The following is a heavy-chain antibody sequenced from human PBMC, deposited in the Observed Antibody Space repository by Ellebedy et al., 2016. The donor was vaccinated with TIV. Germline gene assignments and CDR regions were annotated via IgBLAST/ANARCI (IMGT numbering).Heavy chain of an antibody. J-gene: IGHJ4*02. CDR1: GFTFSAFA. CDR3: ARYLGLHWYPEPAAH. V-gene: IGHV3-23*01. Sequence: GESLKISCAASGFTFSAFAMSWVRQAPGKGLEWVSGISGSGWCSYQADSVKGRLTISRDNSKNTLFLQMNNLRAEDTAVYYCARYLGLHWYPEPAAHWGQGTLVAVSS. D-gene: IGHD3-9*01. CDR2: ISGSGWCS.